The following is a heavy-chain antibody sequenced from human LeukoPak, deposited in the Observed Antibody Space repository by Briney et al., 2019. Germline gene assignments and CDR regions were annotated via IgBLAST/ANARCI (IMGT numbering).Heavy chain of an antibody. Sequence: SETLSLTCTVSGGSISSGDYYWSWTRQPPGKALKWMGSIYYSGSTYYNPSLKSRVTISVDTSKNQFSLKLSSVTAADTAVYYCARGRVDTAMVRISNWFDPWGQGTLVTVSS. CDR3: ARGRVDTAMVRISNWFDP. J-gene: IGHJ5*02. CDR2: IYYSGST. V-gene: IGHV4-30-4*01. D-gene: IGHD5-18*01. CDR1: GGSISSGDYY.